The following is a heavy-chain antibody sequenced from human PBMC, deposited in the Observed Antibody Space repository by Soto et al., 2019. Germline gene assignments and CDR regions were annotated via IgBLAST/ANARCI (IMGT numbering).Heavy chain of an antibody. J-gene: IGHJ4*02. CDR3: ARGYSGYAEVDN. V-gene: IGHV4-59*01. CDR2: ISYSGST. Sequence: PSETLSLTCTVSGGSISSYYWSWIRQTPGNGLEWIGYISYSGSTYYNPSLKSRVTMSVDTSKNQFSLKLSSMTAADTAVYYWARGYSGYAEVDNWGQGTLVTVSS. CDR1: GGSISSYY. D-gene: IGHD5-12*01.